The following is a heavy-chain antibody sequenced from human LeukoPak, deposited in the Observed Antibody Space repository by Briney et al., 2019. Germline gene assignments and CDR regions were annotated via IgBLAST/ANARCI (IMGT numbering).Heavy chain of an antibody. Sequence: GRSLRLSCAASGFTFSSYGMHWVRQAPGKGLEWVAVISYDGSNKYYADSVKGRFTISRDNAKNSLYLQMNSLRAEDTAVYYCARCSGGSCYESEGWFDPWGQGTLVTVSS. CDR3: ARCSGGSCYESEGWFDP. D-gene: IGHD2-15*01. CDR1: GFTFSSYG. CDR2: ISYDGSNK. J-gene: IGHJ5*02. V-gene: IGHV3-30*03.